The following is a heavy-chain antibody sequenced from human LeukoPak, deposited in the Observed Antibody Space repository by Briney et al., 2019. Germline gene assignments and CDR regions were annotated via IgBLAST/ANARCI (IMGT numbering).Heavy chain of an antibody. CDR3: ARLISNGWYVVEY. J-gene: IGHJ4*02. Sequence: GESLKISCKGSGYSFISFWIGWVRQMPGKGLEWMGIINPGDSDTRYSPSFQGQVTISADKSISTAYLQWSNLKASDTAMYYCARLISNGWYVVEYWGQGTLVTVSS. V-gene: IGHV5-51*01. CDR1: GYSFISFW. CDR2: INPGDSDT. D-gene: IGHD6-19*01.